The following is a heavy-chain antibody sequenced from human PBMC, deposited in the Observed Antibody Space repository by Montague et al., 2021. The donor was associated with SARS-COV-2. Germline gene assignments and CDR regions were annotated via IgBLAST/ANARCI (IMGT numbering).Heavy chain of an antibody. Sequence: SLRLSCAASGFTFSSFALHWVRQAPGKGLEYVSVISSNGGATYYATSVEGRFTISRDNSRNTLYLQMGSLRAEDMAVYYCARPGDSSIWYSSTDYWGQGTLVTVSS. CDR2: ISSNGGAT. D-gene: IGHD6-13*01. CDR1: GFTFSSFA. J-gene: IGHJ4*02. V-gene: IGHV3-64*01. CDR3: ARPGDSSIWYSSTDY.